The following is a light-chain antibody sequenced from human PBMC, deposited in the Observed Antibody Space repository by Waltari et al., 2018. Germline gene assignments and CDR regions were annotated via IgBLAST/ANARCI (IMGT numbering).Light chain of an antibody. V-gene: IGLV1-44*01. Sequence: QSVLTQPPSASGTPGQRVTISCSGSQSNVGDTVVHWYHQVPGTAPKLVIYRNDQRPSGVPDRFTASKSGTSASLAISGLQSEDEGDYYCATWDDSPTGRWVFGGGTRVTVL. CDR3: ATWDDSPTGRWV. CDR1: QSNVGDTV. CDR2: RND. J-gene: IGLJ3*02.